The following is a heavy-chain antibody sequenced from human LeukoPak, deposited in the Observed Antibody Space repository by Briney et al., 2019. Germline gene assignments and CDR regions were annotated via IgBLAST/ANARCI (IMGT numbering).Heavy chain of an antibody. CDR1: GFTFSSYA. D-gene: IGHD3-22*01. CDR2: ITADGAQT. V-gene: IGHV3-23*01. J-gene: IGHJ4*02. CDR3: VYYDSSGYYYGRLRY. Sequence: PGGSLRLSCAASGFTFSSYAMSWVRQAPGKGPEWVSGITADGAQTYYADSVKGRFTIFRDNSRNTLYLQLNSLRAEDTAAYYCVYYDSSGYYYGRLRYWGQGTLVTVSS.